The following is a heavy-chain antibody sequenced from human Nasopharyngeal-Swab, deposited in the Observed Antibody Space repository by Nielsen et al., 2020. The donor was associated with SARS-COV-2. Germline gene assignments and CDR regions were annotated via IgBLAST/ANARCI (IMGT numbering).Heavy chain of an antibody. J-gene: IGHJ3*02. CDR1: GYTFTGYY. D-gene: IGHD3-22*01. CDR3: ARGYYYDSSGYGIDAFDI. V-gene: IGHV1-2*04. CDR2: INPNSGGT. Sequence: ASVKVFCKASGYTFTGYYMHWVRQAPGQGLEWMGWINPNSGGTNYAQKFQGWVTMTRDTSISTAYMELSRLRSDDTAMYYCARGYYYDSSGYGIDAFDIWGQGTMVTVSS.